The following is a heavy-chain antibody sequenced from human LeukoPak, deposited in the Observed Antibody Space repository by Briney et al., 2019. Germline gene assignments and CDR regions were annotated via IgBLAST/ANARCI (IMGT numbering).Heavy chain of an antibody. V-gene: IGHV3-30-3*01. D-gene: IGHD2-2*01. CDR2: ISYDGSNK. CDR1: GFTFSSYA. CDR3: AREYCSSTSWYYGMDA. J-gene: IGHJ6*02. Sequence: GGSLRLSCAASGFTFSSYAMHWVRQAPGKGLEWVAVISYDGSNKYYADSVKGRFTISRDNSKNTLYLQMNSLRAEDTAVYYCAREYCSSTSWYYGMDAWGQGTTVTVSS.